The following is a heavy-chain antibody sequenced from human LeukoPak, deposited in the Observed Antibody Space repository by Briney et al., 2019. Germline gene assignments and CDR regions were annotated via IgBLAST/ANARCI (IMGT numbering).Heavy chain of an antibody. D-gene: IGHD3-3*01. CDR3: AKLYSDFWSAIDY. J-gene: IGHJ4*02. V-gene: IGHV3-23*01. Sequence: GGSLRLSCAASGFTFGSYAMTWVRQAPGKGLEWVSSISGSGGATYCAGSVKGRFTISRDNSKNTLYLQMNSLRAEDTAIYYCAKLYSDFWSAIDYWGQGTLVTVSS. CDR1: GFTFGSYA. CDR2: ISGSGGAT.